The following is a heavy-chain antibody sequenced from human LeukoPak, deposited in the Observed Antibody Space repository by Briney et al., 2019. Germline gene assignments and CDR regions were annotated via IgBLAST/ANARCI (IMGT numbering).Heavy chain of an antibody. CDR1: GYSINTGYY. CDR3: ARHWYYYYYMDV. CDR2: IYYSGST. Sequence: SETLSLTCAVSGYSINTGYYWGWFRQPPGKGLEWIGSIYYSGSTYYNPSLKSRVTISVDTSKNQFSLKLSSVTAADTAVYYCARHWYYYYYMDVWGKGTTVTVSS. V-gene: IGHV4-38-2*01. J-gene: IGHJ6*03.